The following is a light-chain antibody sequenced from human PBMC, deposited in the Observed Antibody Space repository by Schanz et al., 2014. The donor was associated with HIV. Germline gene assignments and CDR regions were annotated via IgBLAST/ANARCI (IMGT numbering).Light chain of an antibody. CDR2: GAS. J-gene: IGKJ1*01. CDR3: QHYGSSRWT. V-gene: IGKV3-20*01. CDR1: QSVVSSY. Sequence: EIVLTQSPATLSLSPGEGVTLSCRASQSVVSSYLAWYRQRPGQAPRLLIYGASSRATGIPDRFSGSGSGTDFTLTISRLEPEDFAVYYCQHYGSSRWTFGQGTKVVIK.